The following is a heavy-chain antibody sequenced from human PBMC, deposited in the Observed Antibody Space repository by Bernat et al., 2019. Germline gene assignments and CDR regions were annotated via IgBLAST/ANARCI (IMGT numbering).Heavy chain of an antibody. Sequence: QVQLVESGGGVVQPGRSLRLSCAASGFTFSSYAMHWVRQAPGKGLEWVAVISYDGSNKYYADSVKGRFTISRDNSKNTLYLQMNSLRAEDTAVYYCARGLGAAAGPYYDYGMDVWGQGTTVTVSS. J-gene: IGHJ6*02. D-gene: IGHD6-13*01. CDR1: GFTFSSYA. CDR2: ISYDGSNK. V-gene: IGHV3-30-3*01. CDR3: ARGLGAAAGPYYDYGMDV.